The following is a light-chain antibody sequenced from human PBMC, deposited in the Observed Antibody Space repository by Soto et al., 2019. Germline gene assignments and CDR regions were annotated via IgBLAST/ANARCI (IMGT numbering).Light chain of an antibody. Sequence: DIQMTQSPSSLSASVGDRFTITCRASQSISSYLNWYQQKPGKAPKLLIYAASSLQSGVPSRFSGSRSGTDFALTISYLQPEDVATYYCQKYNSAPPWTFGQGTKVDI. CDR2: AAS. J-gene: IGKJ1*01. CDR3: QKYNSAPPWT. CDR1: QSISSY. V-gene: IGKV1-39*01.